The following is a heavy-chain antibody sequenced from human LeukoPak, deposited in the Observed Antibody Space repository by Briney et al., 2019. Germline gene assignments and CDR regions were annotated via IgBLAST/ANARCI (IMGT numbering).Heavy chain of an antibody. V-gene: IGHV1-2*02. Sequence: ASVKVSCKASGGTFSSYAISWVRQAPGQGLEWMGWINPNSGGTNFAQKFQGRVTMTRDTSISTAYMELTRLRSDDTAVYYCARGFYSGYDDAFDMWGQGTIITVSS. CDR2: INPNSGGT. CDR1: GGTFSSYA. CDR3: ARGFYSGYDDAFDM. D-gene: IGHD5-12*01. J-gene: IGHJ3*02.